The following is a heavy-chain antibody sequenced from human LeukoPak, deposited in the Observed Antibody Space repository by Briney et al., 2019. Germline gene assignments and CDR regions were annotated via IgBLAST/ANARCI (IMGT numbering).Heavy chain of an antibody. V-gene: IGHV1-2*02. J-gene: IGHJ4*02. CDR2: INPNSGDT. Sequence: ASVKVSCKASGYTFSAYYIHWVRQAPGQGLEWMGWINPNSGDTNYAQKFQGRVTMTKDTSITTVYMELSTLISDDTALYYCARDQPPGISAAIVRFWGQGTLVTASS. CDR1: GYTFSAYY. CDR3: ARDQPPGISAAIVRF. D-gene: IGHD2-2*01.